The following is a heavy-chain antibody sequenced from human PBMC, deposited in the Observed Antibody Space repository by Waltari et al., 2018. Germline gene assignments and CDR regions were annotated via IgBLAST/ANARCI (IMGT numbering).Heavy chain of an antibody. D-gene: IGHD3-3*01. Sequence: QVQLVQSGAEVKKPGASVKVACEASGYTFTSYYVHWVRQAPGQGLEWMGIFNPDPSSGGTTYAQQFQGRVTMTRDTSTSTVYMELSSLRSEDTAVYYCARGSRFLDYWGQGTLVTVSS. CDR3: ARGSRFLDY. CDR1: GYTFTSYY. V-gene: IGHV1-46*01. CDR2: FNPDPSSGGT. J-gene: IGHJ4*02.